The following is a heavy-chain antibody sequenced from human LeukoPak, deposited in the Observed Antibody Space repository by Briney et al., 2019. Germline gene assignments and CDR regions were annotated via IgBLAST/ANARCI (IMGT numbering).Heavy chain of an antibody. V-gene: IGHV3-43*01. CDR1: GFIFDDYT. CDR3: GQDIGISSSRTSDY. J-gene: IGHJ4*02. Sequence: PGGSLRLSCAASGFIFDDYTMHWVRQAPGKGLEWVSLISWDGSITDYAGSVKGRFTISRDNSKDSLYLQMNSLRTEDTALYYCGQDIGISSSRTSDYWGQGTLVTVSS. CDR2: ISWDGSIT. D-gene: IGHD6-6*01.